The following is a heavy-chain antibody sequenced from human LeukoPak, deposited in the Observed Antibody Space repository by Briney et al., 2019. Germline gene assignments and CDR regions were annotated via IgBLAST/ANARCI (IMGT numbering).Heavy chain of an antibody. J-gene: IGHJ3*02. Sequence: GESLKISCKGSGYSFTSYWIGWVRQMPGKGLEWMGIIYPGDSDTRYSPSFQGQVTISADKSISTAYLQWSSLKASDTAMYYCARVSITGSLGLDAFDIWGQGTMVTVSS. CDR2: IYPGDSDT. CDR1: GYSFTSYW. V-gene: IGHV5-51*01. D-gene: IGHD1-20*01. CDR3: ARVSITGSLGLDAFDI.